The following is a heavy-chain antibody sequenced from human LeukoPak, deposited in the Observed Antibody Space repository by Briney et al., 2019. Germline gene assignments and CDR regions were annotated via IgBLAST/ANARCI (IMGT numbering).Heavy chain of an antibody. CDR3: AKLGSSSRWVYYYMDV. D-gene: IGHD6-13*01. Sequence: PGGSLRLSCAASGFTFSSYAMSWVRQAPGKGLEWVSAISGSGGSTYYADSVKGRFTISRDNSKNTLYLQMNSLRAEDTAVYYCAKLGSSSRWVYYYMDVWGKGTTVTVSS. CDR1: GFTFSSYA. CDR2: ISGSGGST. J-gene: IGHJ6*03. V-gene: IGHV3-23*01.